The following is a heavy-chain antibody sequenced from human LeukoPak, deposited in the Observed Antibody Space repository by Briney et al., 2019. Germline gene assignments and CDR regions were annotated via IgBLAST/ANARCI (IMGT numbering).Heavy chain of an antibody. Sequence: GGSLRLSCAASGFTFTSNAMTWVRQAPGKGLEWVSVISDVGLSTYYADSVKGRFTISRDNSKNTLYLQMNSLRAEDTAVYYCAKEQAAAGKGYYFDYWGQGTLVTVSS. J-gene: IGHJ4*02. CDR3: AKEQAAAGKGYYFDY. CDR1: GFTFTSNA. CDR2: ISDVGLST. D-gene: IGHD6-13*01. V-gene: IGHV3-23*01.